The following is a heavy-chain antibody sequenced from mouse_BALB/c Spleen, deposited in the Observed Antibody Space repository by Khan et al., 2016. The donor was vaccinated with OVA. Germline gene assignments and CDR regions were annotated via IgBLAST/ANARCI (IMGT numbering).Heavy chain of an antibody. CDR3: AKWGNSYYAMDY. J-gene: IGHJ4*01. V-gene: IGHV2-3*01. D-gene: IGHD2-1*01. CDR2: IRGDGST. Sequence: QIQLVQSGPGLVAPSQSLSITCTVSGFSLTSYGVNWVRQPPGKGLEWLGVIRGDGSTNYHSALISRLSISKDNSKRQVFLKVNSLQSDDTATYYCAKWGNSYYAMDYWGQGTSVTVSS. CDR1: GFSLTSYG.